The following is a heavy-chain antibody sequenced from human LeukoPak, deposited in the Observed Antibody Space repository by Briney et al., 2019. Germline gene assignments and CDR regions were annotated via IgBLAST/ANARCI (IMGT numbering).Heavy chain of an antibody. V-gene: IGHV5-51*01. D-gene: IGHD4-17*01. CDR2: IYPGDSDT. J-gene: IGHJ5*02. Sequence: GESLKISCKGSGYSFTSYWIGWVRQMPGKGLEWMGIIYPGDSDTRYSPSFQGQVTISADKSISTAYLQWSSLKASDTAMYYCARCGHYGDLAFWFDPWGQGTLVTVSS. CDR3: ARCGHYGDLAFWFDP. CDR1: GYSFTSYW.